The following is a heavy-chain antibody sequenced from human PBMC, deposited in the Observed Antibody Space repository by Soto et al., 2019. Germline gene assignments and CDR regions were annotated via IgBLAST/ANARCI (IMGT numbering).Heavy chain of an antibody. CDR2: IYYSGST. CDR3: ARQRTSVVTQAYFDS. D-gene: IGHD2-21*02. Sequence: SETLSLTCTVTGDSISNRSYYWGWIRQPTGKGLEWIGSIYYSGSTYNTPSLKSRVSMSVDTSKNQFSLKLRSVTAADTALYYCARQRTSVVTQAYFDSWGQGSLVTVSS. V-gene: IGHV4-39*01. J-gene: IGHJ4*02. CDR1: GDSISNRSYY.